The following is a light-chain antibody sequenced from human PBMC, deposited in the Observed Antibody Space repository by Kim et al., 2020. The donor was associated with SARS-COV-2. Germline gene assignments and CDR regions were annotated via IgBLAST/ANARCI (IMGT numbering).Light chain of an antibody. Sequence: GQRGTIYGTGGRSDVGRNSVYWYHQLPGTDPKLLINGSNQRPSGVPDRFSGSKSGTSASLAISGLRSEDEADYYCAAWDDSLSGWVFGGGTQLTVL. CDR2: GSN. V-gene: IGLV1-47*01. CDR1: RSDVGRNS. CDR3: AAWDDSLSGWV. J-gene: IGLJ3*02.